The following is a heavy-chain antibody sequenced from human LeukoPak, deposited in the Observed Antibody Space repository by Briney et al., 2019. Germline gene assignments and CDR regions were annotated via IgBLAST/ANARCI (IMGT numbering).Heavy chain of an antibody. Sequence: RPSETLSLTCTVSGGSISSSSYYWGWIRQPPGKGLEWIGNIYYSGSTNYNPSLKSRVTISVDTSKNQFSLKLSSVTAADTAMYYCARNGWLQSTLGYFDLWGRGTLVTVSS. CDR1: GGSISSSSYY. J-gene: IGHJ2*01. CDR2: IYYSGST. V-gene: IGHV4-39*07. CDR3: ARNGWLQSTLGYFDL. D-gene: IGHD5-24*01.